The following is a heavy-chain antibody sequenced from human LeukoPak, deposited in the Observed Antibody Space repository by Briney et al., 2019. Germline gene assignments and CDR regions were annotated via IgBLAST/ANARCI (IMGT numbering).Heavy chain of an antibody. CDR1: GFTFSSYS. J-gene: IGHJ4*02. V-gene: IGHV3-21*01. D-gene: IGHD6-19*01. CDR3: ARAGHSSGWPYYFDY. Sequence: GGSLRLSCAASGFTFSSYSMTWVRQAPGKGLEWVSSISSSSSYIYYADSVKGRFTISRDNAKNSLYLQMNSLRAEDTAVYYCARAGHSSGWPYYFDYWGQGTLVTVSS. CDR2: ISSSSSYI.